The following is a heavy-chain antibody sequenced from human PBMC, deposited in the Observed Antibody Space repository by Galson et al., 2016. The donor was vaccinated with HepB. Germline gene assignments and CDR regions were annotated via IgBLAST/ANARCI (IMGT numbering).Heavy chain of an antibody. Sequence: SLRLSCAASGFTFSIYSMHWVRQAPGKGLEWVAGMAHDGSGINYAASVQGRFSISRDNSKNTLYLQMNSLSPEDMAVYYCARDHSPTQLLCDCWGQGTLVTVSS. V-gene: IGHV3-30*04. CDR1: GFTFSIYS. CDR3: ARDHSPTQLLCDC. J-gene: IGHJ4*02. CDR2: MAHDGSGI. D-gene: IGHD2-2*01.